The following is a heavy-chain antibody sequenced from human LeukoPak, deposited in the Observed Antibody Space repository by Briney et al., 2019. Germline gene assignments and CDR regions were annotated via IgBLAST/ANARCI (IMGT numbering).Heavy chain of an antibody. D-gene: IGHD2-15*01. CDR1: GGSISSSSYY. V-gene: IGHV4-39*07. CDR2: IYYSGST. J-gene: IGHJ4*02. Sequence: SETLSLTCTVSGGSISSSSYYWGWIRQPPGKGLEWIGSIYYSGSTYYNPSLKSRVTISADTSKNQFSRKLSSVTAAETAVYYCARRLDCFDYWGQGTLVTVSS. CDR3: ARRLDCFDY.